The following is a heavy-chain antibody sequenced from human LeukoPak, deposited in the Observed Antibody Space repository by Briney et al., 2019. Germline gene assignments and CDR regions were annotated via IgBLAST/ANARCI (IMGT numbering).Heavy chain of an antibody. CDR2: IKQDGSEK. Sequence: GGSLRLSCAASGFTFSSYAMSWVRQAPGKGLEWVANIKQDGSEKYYVDSVKGRFTISRDNAKNSLYLQMNSLRAEDTAVYYCARVGDGHTYDSSGYYYGYWGQGPLVTVAS. V-gene: IGHV3-7*01. J-gene: IGHJ4*02. CDR1: GFTFSSYA. CDR3: ARVGDGHTYDSSGYYYGY. D-gene: IGHD3-22*01.